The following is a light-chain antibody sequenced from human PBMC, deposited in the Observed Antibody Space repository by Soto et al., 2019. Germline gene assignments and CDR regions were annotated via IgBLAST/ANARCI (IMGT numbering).Light chain of an antibody. CDR1: LSISNY. Sequence: EVVLTQSPRTLSLSPGERATLSCRASLSISNYLAWYQQKPGQAPRLLIYDASSRATGIPDRFSGSASGTEFTLTISRLEPEDFAVYYCQQYGSSRRTFGQGTKVEIK. CDR3: QQYGSSRRT. CDR2: DAS. J-gene: IGKJ1*01. V-gene: IGKV3-20*01.